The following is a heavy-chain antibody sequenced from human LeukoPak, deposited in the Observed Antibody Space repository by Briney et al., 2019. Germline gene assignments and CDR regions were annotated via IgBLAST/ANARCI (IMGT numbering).Heavy chain of an antibody. CDR3: ARGYGSGEDGDY. CDR1: GFTFDDYG. D-gene: IGHD3-10*01. CDR2: INWNGGST. J-gene: IGHJ4*02. V-gene: IGHV3-20*04. Sequence: GGSLRPSCAASGFTFDDYGMSWVRQAPGKGLEWVSGINWNGGSTGYADSLKGRFTISRDNAKNSLYLQMNSLRAEDTALYYCARGYGSGEDGDYWGQGTLVTVSS.